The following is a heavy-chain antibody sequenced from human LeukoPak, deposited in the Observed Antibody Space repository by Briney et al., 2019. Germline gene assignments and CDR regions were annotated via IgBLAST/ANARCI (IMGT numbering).Heavy chain of an antibody. CDR1: GYTFTSYY. Sequence: ASVKVSCKASGYTFTSYYMHWVRQAPGQGLEWMGIINPSGGSTSYAQKFQGRVTMTRDTSTSTVYMELSSLRSEDTAVYYCARGPPGDATTVTISFYYYYGMDVWGQGTTVTVSS. V-gene: IGHV1-46*01. CDR2: INPSGGST. D-gene: IGHD4-11*01. J-gene: IGHJ6*02. CDR3: ARGPPGDATTVTISFYYYYGMDV.